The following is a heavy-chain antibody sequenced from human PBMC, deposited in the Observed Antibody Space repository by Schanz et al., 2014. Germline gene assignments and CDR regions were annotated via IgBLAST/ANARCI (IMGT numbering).Heavy chain of an antibody. V-gene: IGHV3-23*01. Sequence: EVQLLESGGGLVQPGGSLRLSCLASGFAFSSYGMNWLLQAPGKGLEWVSAISGSGGSTYYADSVKGRFTISRDNSKTTQYLQMNSLRAEDTVVYYCTKGRFGELSAFDIWGQGTMVTVSS. D-gene: IGHD3-10*01. CDR2: ISGSGGST. CDR3: TKGRFGELSAFDI. J-gene: IGHJ3*02. CDR1: GFAFSSYG.